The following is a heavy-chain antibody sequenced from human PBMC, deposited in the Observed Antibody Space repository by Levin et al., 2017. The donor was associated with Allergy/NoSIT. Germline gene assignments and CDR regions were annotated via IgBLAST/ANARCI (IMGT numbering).Heavy chain of an antibody. CDR1: GDSIGNYY. CDR2: IYYSVKT. V-gene: IGHV4-59*01. Sequence: ESLKISCIVSGDSIGNYYWSWIRQPPGKGLEWIGDIYYSVKTNYNPSLKSRVTISVDTSKNQFSLNLHSVTAADTAVYYCARTTGYSNGKADAFDIWGQGTMVTVSS. J-gene: IGHJ3*02. CDR3: ARTTGYSNGKADAFDI. D-gene: IGHD6-19*01.